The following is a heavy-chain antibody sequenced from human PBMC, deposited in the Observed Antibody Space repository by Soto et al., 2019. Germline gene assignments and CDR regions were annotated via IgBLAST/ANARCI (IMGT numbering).Heavy chain of an antibody. CDR1: GFTFSSYA. D-gene: IGHD3-3*01. CDR3: ARDMIIFGVVEYAFDI. J-gene: IGHJ3*02. CDR2: ISYDGSNK. V-gene: IGHV3-30-3*01. Sequence: QVQLVESGGGVVQPGRSLRLSCAASGFTFSSYAMHWVRQAPGKGLEWVAVISYDGSNKYYADSVKGRFTISRDNSKNTLYLQMNRLRAEDTAVYYCARDMIIFGVVEYAFDIWGQGTMVTVSS.